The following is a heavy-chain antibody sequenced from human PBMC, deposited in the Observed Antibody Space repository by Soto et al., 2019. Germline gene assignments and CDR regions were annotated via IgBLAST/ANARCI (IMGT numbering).Heavy chain of an antibody. CDR1: GGTFSSYA. J-gene: IGHJ4*02. V-gene: IGHV1-69*01. D-gene: IGHD3-9*01. CDR2: IIPIFGTA. Sequence: QVQLVQSGAEVKKPGSSVKVSCKASGGTFSSYAISWVRQAPGQGLEWMGGIIPIFGTANYAQKFQGRVTITADESTSTAYMELSSLRSEDTAVYYCARDSVPYYDILTGYPPFDYWGQGTLVTVSS. CDR3: ARDSVPYYDILTGYPPFDY.